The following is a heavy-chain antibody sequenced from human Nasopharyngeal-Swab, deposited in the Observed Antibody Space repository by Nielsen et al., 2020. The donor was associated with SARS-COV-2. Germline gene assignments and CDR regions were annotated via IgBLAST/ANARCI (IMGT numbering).Heavy chain of an antibody. CDR2: IYYSGST. V-gene: IGHV4-39*07. J-gene: IGHJ6*03. CDR1: GGSISSSSYY. Sequence: SETLSLTCTVSGGSISSSSYYWGWIRQPPGKGLEWIGSIYYSGSTYYNPSLKSRVTISVDTSKNQFSLKLSSVTAADTAVYYCAREVVVAPAALNYYYYMDVWGKGTTVTVSS. D-gene: IGHD2-2*01. CDR3: AREVVVAPAALNYYYYMDV.